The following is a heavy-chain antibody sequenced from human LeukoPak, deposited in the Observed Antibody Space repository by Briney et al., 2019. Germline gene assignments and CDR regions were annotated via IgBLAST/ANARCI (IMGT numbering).Heavy chain of an antibody. D-gene: IGHD6-19*01. J-gene: IGHJ4*02. V-gene: IGHV4-59*08. CDR1: GGSISSYY. Sequence: SETLSLTCTVSGGSISSYYWSWIRQPPGKGLEWIGYIYYSGSTNYNPSLKSRVTISVDTSKNQFSLKQSSVTAADTAVYYCARQYGIAVALDYWGQGTLVTVSS. CDR2: IYYSGST. CDR3: ARQYGIAVALDY.